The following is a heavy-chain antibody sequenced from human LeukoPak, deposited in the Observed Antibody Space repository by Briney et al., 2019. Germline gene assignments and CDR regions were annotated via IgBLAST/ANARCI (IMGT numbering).Heavy chain of an antibody. CDR1: GXSFSGYY. J-gene: IGHJ3*02. D-gene: IGHD6-19*01. Sequence: SETLSLTCAVYGXSFSGYYGSWIRQPPGKGLEWIGEINHSGSTNYNPSLKSRVTISVDTSKNQFSLKLSSVTAADTAVYYCARKEQWLPHDAFDIWGQGTMVTVSS. CDR2: INHSGST. V-gene: IGHV4-34*01. CDR3: ARKEQWLPHDAFDI.